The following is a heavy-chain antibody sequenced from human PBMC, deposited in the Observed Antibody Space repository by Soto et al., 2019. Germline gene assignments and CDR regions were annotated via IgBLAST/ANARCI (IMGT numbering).Heavy chain of an antibody. D-gene: IGHD6-6*01. CDR2: IHSGDSNA. Sequence: PGESLKISCKGSGYSFSTYSIGWVRQMPGKGLEWMGNIHSGDSNARYSPSFQGQVTISVDKSISTAYLQWSSLKASDTAMYYCARLGASIAAQYGMDVWGQGTTVTVSS. V-gene: IGHV5-51*01. CDR1: GYSFSTYS. CDR3: ARLGASIAAQYGMDV. J-gene: IGHJ6*02.